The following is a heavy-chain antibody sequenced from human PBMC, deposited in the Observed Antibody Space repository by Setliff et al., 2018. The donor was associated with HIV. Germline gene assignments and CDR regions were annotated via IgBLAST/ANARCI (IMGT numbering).Heavy chain of an antibody. Sequence: GSLRLSCAASGFTFSNAWMSWVRQAPGKGLEWIGHIYTSGSTNYNPSLKSRVTISVDTSKNQFSLKLTSMTAADTAVYYCARLGVVAAGYYGMDVWG. CDR2: IYTSGST. J-gene: IGHJ6*01. D-gene: IGHD2-15*01. CDR1: GFTFSNAW. V-gene: IGHV4-4*08. CDR3: ARLGVVAAGYYGMDV.